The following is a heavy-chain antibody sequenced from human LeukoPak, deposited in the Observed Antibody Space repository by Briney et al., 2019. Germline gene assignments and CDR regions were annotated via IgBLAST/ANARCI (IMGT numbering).Heavy chain of an antibody. V-gene: IGHV3-23*01. Sequence: GGSLRLSCAASGFTFSTCALNWVRQAPGKGLEWVSVISGSGTGTYYADSVKGRFTISRDNSNNTLHLQMNSLRAEDTALYYCAKGRGYCSGASCAGTAFDIWGQGTMVTVSS. D-gene: IGHD2-15*01. CDR1: GFTFSTCA. CDR3: AKGRGYCSGASCAGTAFDI. CDR2: ISGSGTGT. J-gene: IGHJ3*02.